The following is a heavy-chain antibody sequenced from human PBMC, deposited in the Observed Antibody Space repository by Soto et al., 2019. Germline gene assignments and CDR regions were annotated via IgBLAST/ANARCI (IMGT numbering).Heavy chain of an antibody. CDR3: ARDGLDTAMVKPGSYYYYYGMDV. Sequence: SETLSLTCTVSGGSISNYYWNWIRQPPGKGLEWIGYIYYTGSTNYNPSLKSRVTISVDTSKNQFSLKLSSVTAADTAVYYCARDGLDTAMVKPGSYYYYYGMDVWGQGTTVTVSS. D-gene: IGHD5-18*01. V-gene: IGHV4-59*01. CDR2: IYYTGST. CDR1: GGSISNYY. J-gene: IGHJ6*02.